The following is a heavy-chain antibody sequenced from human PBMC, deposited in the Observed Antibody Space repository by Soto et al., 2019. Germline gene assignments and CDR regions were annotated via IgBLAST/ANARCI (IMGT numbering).Heavy chain of an antibody. CDR2: INHSGST. D-gene: IGHD5-12*01. J-gene: IGHJ6*02. CDR3: ARTGYSGYAIYYYYGMDV. CDR1: GGSFSGYY. V-gene: IGHV4-34*01. Sequence: SETLSLTCAVYGGSFSGYYWSWIRQPPGKGLEWIGEINHSGSTNYNPSLKSRVTISVDTSKNQFSLKLSSVTAADTAVYYCARTGYSGYAIYYYYGMDVWGQGTTVTVSS.